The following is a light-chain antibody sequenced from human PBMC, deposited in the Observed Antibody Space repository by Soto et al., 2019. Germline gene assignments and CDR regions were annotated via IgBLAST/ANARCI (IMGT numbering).Light chain of an antibody. V-gene: IGLV2-8*01. CDR1: SSDAGVYNY. Sequence: QSVLTQPPSASGSPGQSVAISCTGTSSDAGVYNYVSWYQQHPGKAPKLLIYEVNQRPSGVPDRFSGSKSGNTASLTVSGLQAEDEADYYCSSYAGSNNLVFGGGTKLTVL. J-gene: IGLJ2*01. CDR2: EVN. CDR3: SSYAGSNNLV.